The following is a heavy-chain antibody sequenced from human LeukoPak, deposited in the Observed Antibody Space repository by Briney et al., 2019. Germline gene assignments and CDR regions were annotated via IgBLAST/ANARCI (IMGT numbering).Heavy chain of an antibody. CDR1: GYTFTGYY. Sequence: GASVKVSCKASGYTFTGYYMHWVRQAPGQGLEWMGWINPNSGGTNYAQKFQGWVTMTRDTSISTAYMELSRLRSDDTAVYYCARSPSGYSGYDYAFDIWGQGTMVTVSS. D-gene: IGHD5-12*01. CDR2: INPNSGGT. J-gene: IGHJ3*02. CDR3: ARSPSGYSGYDYAFDI. V-gene: IGHV1-2*04.